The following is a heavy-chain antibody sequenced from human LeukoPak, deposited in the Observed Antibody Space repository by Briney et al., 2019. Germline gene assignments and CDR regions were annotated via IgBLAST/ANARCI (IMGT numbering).Heavy chain of an antibody. J-gene: IGHJ4*02. D-gene: IGHD3-10*01. V-gene: IGHV4-39*01. CDR3: ARRGWYYGSGSVDY. Sequence: PSETLSLTCTVSGGSISSSSYYWGWIRQPPGKGLEWIGSIYYSGSTYYNPSLKSRVTISVDTSKNQFSLKLSSVTAADTAVYYCARRGWYYGSGSVDYWGRGALVTVSS. CDR1: GGSISSSSYY. CDR2: IYYSGST.